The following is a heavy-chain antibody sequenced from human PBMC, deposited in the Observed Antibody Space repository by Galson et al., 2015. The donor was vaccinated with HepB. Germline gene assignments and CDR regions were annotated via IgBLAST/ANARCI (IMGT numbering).Heavy chain of an antibody. J-gene: IGHJ5*02. CDR3: ARAPGDFWSLNWFDP. V-gene: IGHV1-2*04. CDR1: GYTFTGYY. CDR2: INPNSGGT. Sequence: SVKVSCKASGYTFTGYYMHWVRQAPGQGLEWMGWINPNSGGTNYAQKFQGWVTMTRDTSISTAYMELSRLRSDDTAVYYCARAPGDFWSLNWFDPWGQGTLVTVSS. D-gene: IGHD3-3*01.